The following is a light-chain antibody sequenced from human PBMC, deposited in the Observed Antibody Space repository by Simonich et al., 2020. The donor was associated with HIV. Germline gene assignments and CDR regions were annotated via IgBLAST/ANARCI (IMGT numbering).Light chain of an antibody. CDR2: AAS. CDR3: QQSYNTPQT. Sequence: DIQMTQSPSSLSASVGDRVTITCRASHSISRYLPWYQQKPRKAPKLLIYAASSLQSGVPSRFSGSGSGTDFTLTISSLQPEDFATYYCQQSYNTPQTFGQGTKVEIK. CDR1: HSISRY. J-gene: IGKJ1*01. V-gene: IGKV1-39*01.